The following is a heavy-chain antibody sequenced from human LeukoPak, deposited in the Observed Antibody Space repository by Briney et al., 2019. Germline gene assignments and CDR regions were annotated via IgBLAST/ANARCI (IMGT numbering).Heavy chain of an antibody. CDR2: INPSGGST. V-gene: IGHV1-46*01. Sequence: GASVKVSCKASGYTFTSYYMHWVRQAPGQGLEWMGIINPSGGSTSYAQKFQGRVTMTRDTSTSTVYMELSSLRSEDTAVYYCARPNYCSGGSCYRFDYWGQGTLVTVTS. D-gene: IGHD2-15*01. CDR3: ARPNYCSGGSCYRFDY. J-gene: IGHJ4*02. CDR1: GYTFTSYY.